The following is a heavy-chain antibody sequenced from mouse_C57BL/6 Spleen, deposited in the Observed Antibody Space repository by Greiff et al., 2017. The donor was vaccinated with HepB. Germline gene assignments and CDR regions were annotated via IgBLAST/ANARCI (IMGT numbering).Heavy chain of an antibody. CDR2: ISDGGSYT. Sequence: EVQRVESGGGLVKPGGSLELSCAASGFTFSSYAMSWVRQTPEKRLEWVATISDGGSYTYYPDNVKGRFTISRDNAKNNLYLQMSHLKSEDTAMYYCARDGRAITTVVASYYYAMDYWGQGTSVTVSS. V-gene: IGHV5-4*01. CDR1: GFTFSSYA. D-gene: IGHD1-1*01. J-gene: IGHJ4*01. CDR3: ARDGRAITTVVASYYYAMDY.